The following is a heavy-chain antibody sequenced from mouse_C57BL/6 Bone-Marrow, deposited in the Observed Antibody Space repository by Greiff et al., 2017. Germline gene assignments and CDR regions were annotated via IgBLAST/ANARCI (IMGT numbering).Heavy chain of an antibody. Sequence: QVQLQQPGAELVKPGASVKLSCKASGYTFTSYGISWVKQRTGQGLEWIGEIYPRSGNTYYNEKFKGKATLTADKSSSTAYMELRSLTSEDSAVYFCARGGYYSNLGCAMDYWGQGTSVTVSS. CDR2: IYPRSGNT. D-gene: IGHD2-5*01. CDR3: ARGGYYSNLGCAMDY. CDR1: GYTFTSYG. J-gene: IGHJ4*01. V-gene: IGHV1-81*01.